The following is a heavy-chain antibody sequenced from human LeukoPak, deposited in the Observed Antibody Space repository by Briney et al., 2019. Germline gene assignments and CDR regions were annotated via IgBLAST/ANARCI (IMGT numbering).Heavy chain of an antibody. Sequence: PGGSLRLSCAASGFTFSTYGMHWVRQAPGKGLEWVAVISYDGSNKYYADSVKGRFTISRDNSKNTLYLQMNSLRAEDTAVYYCAKGKNSGSYYLNYYMDVWGKGTTVTISS. D-gene: IGHD1-26*01. J-gene: IGHJ6*03. CDR1: GFTFSTYG. V-gene: IGHV3-30*18. CDR2: ISYDGSNK. CDR3: AKGKNSGSYYLNYYMDV.